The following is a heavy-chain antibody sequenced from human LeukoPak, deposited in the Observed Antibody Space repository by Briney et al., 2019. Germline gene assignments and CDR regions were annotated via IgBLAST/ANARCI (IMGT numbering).Heavy chain of an antibody. CDR1: GGSFSGYY. CDR3: AREHPYYYGSGGYSGRGFYYMDV. Sequence: SQTLSLTCGVYGGSFSGYYWSWIRQPPGKGLEWIGEINHSGGTNYNPSLKSRVTISVDTSKNQFSLKLSSVTAADTAVYYCAREHPYYYGSGGYSGRGFYYMDVWGKGTTVTVSS. D-gene: IGHD3-22*01. CDR2: INHSGGT. J-gene: IGHJ6*03. V-gene: IGHV4-34*01.